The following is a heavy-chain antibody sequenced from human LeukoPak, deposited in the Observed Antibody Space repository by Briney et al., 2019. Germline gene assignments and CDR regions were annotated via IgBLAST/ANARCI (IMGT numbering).Heavy chain of an antibody. CDR3: ARGPLTMVRGAPSLDY. D-gene: IGHD3-10*01. Sequence: SETLSLTCAVYGGSFSGYYWSWIRQPPGKGLEWIGEINHSGSTNYNPSLKSRVTISVDTSKNQFSLKLSSVTAADTAVYYCARGPLTMVRGAPSLDYWGQGTLVTVSS. J-gene: IGHJ4*02. CDR1: GGSFSGYY. CDR2: INHSGST. V-gene: IGHV4-34*01.